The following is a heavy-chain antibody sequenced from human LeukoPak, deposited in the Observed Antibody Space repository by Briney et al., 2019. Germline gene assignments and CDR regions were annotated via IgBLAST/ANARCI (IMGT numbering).Heavy chain of an antibody. Sequence: SETLSLTCFVSGGFINSYYWSWIRQPPGKGLEWIGEIYHSGSTNYNPSLKSRVTISVDKSKNQFSLKLSSVTAADTAVYYCARLFGDYRAVAAEYFQHWGQGTLVTVSS. CDR1: GGFINSYY. CDR3: ARLFGDYRAVAAEYFQH. CDR2: IYHSGST. D-gene: IGHD6-19*01. V-gene: IGHV4-59*12. J-gene: IGHJ1*01.